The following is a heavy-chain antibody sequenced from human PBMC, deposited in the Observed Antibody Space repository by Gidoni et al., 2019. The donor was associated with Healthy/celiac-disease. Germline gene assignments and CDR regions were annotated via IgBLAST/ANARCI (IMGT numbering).Heavy chain of an antibody. CDR3: ARESSGVDFDY. J-gene: IGHJ4*02. Sequence: EVQLVESGGGLVKPGGSLRLSCAASGFTFSSYSMNWVRQAPGKGLEWVSSISSGITYIYYADSVKGRFTISRDNAMNSLYLQMNSLRADDTAVYYCARESSGVDFDYWGQGTLVSVSS. CDR1: GFTFSSYS. D-gene: IGHD3-3*01. V-gene: IGHV3-21*01. CDR2: ISSGITYI.